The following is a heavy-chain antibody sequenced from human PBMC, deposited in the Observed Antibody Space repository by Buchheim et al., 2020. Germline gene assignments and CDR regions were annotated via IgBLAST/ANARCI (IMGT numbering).Heavy chain of an antibody. CDR2: INNGGTDT. Sequence: EVQLLQSGGGLVQPGGSLRLSCVASGFPFSSYAMSWVRQTPGKGLECVSTINNGGTDTYYAGSVKGRFTISRDNSKNTLYLQMNSLRAEDTALYYCAKGWNDDYWGLGTL. CDR3: AKGWNDDY. CDR1: GFPFSSYA. V-gene: IGHV3-23*01. D-gene: IGHD1-1*01. J-gene: IGHJ4*02.